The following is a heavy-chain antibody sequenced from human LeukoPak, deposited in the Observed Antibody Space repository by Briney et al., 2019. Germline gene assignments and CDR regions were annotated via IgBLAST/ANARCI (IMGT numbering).Heavy chain of an antibody. CDR2: INHSGST. CDR3: ARGRGYVWGSYRNFDY. V-gene: IGHV4-34*01. D-gene: IGHD3-16*02. J-gene: IGHJ4*02. CDR1: GGSFSGYY. Sequence: SETLSLTCAVYGGSFSGYYWSWIRQPPGKGLEWIGEINHSGSTNYNPSLKSRATISVDTSKNQFSLKLSSVTAADTAVYYCARGRGYVWGSYRNFDYWGQGTLVTVSS.